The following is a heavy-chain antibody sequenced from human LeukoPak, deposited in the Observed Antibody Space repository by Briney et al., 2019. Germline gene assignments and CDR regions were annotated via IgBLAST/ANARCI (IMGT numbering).Heavy chain of an antibody. V-gene: IGHV3-21*04. CDR1: GFTFSSYS. J-gene: IGHJ4*02. CDR3: ARDRYGGNSYAY. D-gene: IGHD4-23*01. Sequence: GGSLRLSCAASGFTFSSYSMNWVRQAPGKGLEWVSSISSSSSYIYYADSVKGRFTISRDNAKNSLYLQMNSLRAEDTAVYYCARDRYGGNSYAYWGQGTLVTVSS. CDR2: ISSSSSYI.